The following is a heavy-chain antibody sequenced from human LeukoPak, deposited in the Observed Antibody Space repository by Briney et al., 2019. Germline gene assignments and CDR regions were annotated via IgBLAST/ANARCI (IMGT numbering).Heavy chain of an antibody. Sequence: ASVKVSCKVPGYTLTELSMHWVRQAPGKGLEWMGGFDPEDGETIYAQKFQGRVTMTEDTSTDTAYMELSSLRSEDTAAYYCATDLDSSGYTNWGQGTLVTVSS. CDR3: ATDLDSSGYTN. D-gene: IGHD3-22*01. J-gene: IGHJ4*02. V-gene: IGHV1-24*01. CDR2: FDPEDGET. CDR1: GYTLTELS.